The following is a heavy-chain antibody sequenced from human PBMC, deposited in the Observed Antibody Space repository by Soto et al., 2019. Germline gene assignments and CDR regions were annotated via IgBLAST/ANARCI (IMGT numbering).Heavy chain of an antibody. V-gene: IGHV3-30*03. D-gene: IGHD4-17*01. CDR3: APDYGAFDY. J-gene: IGHJ4*02. CDR1: GFTFSSYG. Sequence: QVQLVESGGGVVQPGRSLRLSCAASGFTFSSYGMHWVRLAPGKGLEWVAVISYDGSNKYYADSVKGRFTISRDNSKNTLYLQMNSLRAEDTAVYYCAPDYGAFDYWGQGTLVTVSS. CDR2: ISYDGSNK.